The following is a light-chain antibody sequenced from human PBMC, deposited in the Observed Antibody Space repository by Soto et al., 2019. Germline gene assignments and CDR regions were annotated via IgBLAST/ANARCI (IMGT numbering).Light chain of an antibody. CDR3: QQRSNWPPWT. J-gene: IGKJ1*01. CDR1: QGIGDT. Sequence: EVVMRQSPATLSVSPGEGATLSCRASQGIGDTLAWYQHKPGQTPRLLIYDASNRATGIPARFSGSGPGTDFTLTISSLEPEDFAVYYCQQRSNWPPWTFGQGTKVDIK. V-gene: IGKV3D-11*01. CDR2: DAS.